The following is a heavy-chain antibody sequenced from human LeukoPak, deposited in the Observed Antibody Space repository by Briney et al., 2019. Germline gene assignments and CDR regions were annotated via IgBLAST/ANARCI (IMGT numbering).Heavy chain of an antibody. CDR3: ARAPRYYDYVWGSFQGAFDI. V-gene: IGHV4-59*01. CDR1: GGSISSYY. D-gene: IGHD3-16*01. Sequence: SETLSLTCTVSGGSISSYYWSWIRQPPGKGLEWLGYIYYSGSTNYNPSLKSRVTISVDTSKNQFSLKLSSVTAADTAVYYCARAPRYYDYVWGSFQGAFDIWGQGTMVTVSS. CDR2: IYYSGST. J-gene: IGHJ3*02.